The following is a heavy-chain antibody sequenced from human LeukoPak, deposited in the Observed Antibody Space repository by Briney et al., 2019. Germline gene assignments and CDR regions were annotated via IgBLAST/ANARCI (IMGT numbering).Heavy chain of an antibody. D-gene: IGHD4-11*01. Sequence: GGSLRLSCAASGFTFNNYAMSWVRQAPGKGLKWVSAISGSGGSTYYADSVKGRFTISRDNSKNTLYLQMNSLRAEDTAVYYCAKDIFAEYRGDAFDIWGQGTMVTVSS. V-gene: IGHV3-23*01. CDR3: AKDIFAEYRGDAFDI. CDR1: GFTFNNYA. CDR2: ISGSGGST. J-gene: IGHJ3*02.